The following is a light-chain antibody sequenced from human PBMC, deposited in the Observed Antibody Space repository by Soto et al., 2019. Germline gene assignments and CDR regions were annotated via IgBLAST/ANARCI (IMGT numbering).Light chain of an antibody. J-gene: IGLJ1*01. CDR2: DVS. CDR1: SSDVGGYNY. V-gene: IGLV2-11*01. CDR3: CSYAGSYFYV. Sequence: QSALTQPRSVSGSPGQSVTISCTGTSSDVGGYNYVSWYQQHPDKAPKLMIYDVSKRPSGVPDRFSGSKSGNTASLTISGLQAEDEADYYCCSYAGSYFYVFGTGTKVTVL.